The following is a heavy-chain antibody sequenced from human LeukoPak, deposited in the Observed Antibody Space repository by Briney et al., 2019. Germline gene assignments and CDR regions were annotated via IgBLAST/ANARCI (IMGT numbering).Heavy chain of an antibody. J-gene: IGHJ4*02. Sequence: GGSLRLSCAASGFTFDDYAMHWVRQAPGKGLEWVSLISWDGSTTYYADSVKGRFTISRDNSKNSLYLQMNSLRVEDTALYYCAKDTDSSGYYSGYFDYWGRGTLVTVSS. D-gene: IGHD3-22*01. CDR2: ISWDGSTT. V-gene: IGHV3-43D*03. CDR1: GFTFDDYA. CDR3: AKDTDSSGYYSGYFDY.